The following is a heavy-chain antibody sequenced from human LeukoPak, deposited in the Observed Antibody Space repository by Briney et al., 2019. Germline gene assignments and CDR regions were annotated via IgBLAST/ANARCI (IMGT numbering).Heavy chain of an antibody. CDR3: ARQPPVLRFLEWSYYFDY. J-gene: IGHJ4*02. Sequence: SETLSLTCTVSGGSISSSSYYWGWIRQPPGKGLEWIGSIYYSGSTYYNPSLKSRVTISVDTSKNQFSLKLSSVTAADTAVYHCARQPPVLRFLEWSYYFDYWGQGTLVTVSS. D-gene: IGHD3-3*01. CDR2: IYYSGST. V-gene: IGHV4-39*01. CDR1: GGSISSSSYY.